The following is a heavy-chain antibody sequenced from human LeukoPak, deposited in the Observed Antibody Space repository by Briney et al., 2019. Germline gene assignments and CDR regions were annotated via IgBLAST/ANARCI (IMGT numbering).Heavy chain of an antibody. CDR2: ITSGSSYI. CDR3: AKDPYSSGWFVERSYYYMDV. CDR1: GFTFSSYN. V-gene: IGHV3-21*04. D-gene: IGHD6-19*01. J-gene: IGHJ6*03. Sequence: KAGGSLRLSCAASGFTFSSYNMNWVRQAPGKGLEWVSSITSGSSYIYYADSVKGRFTISRDNSKNTLYLQMNSLRAEDTAVYYCAKDPYSSGWFVERSYYYMDVWGKGTTVTISS.